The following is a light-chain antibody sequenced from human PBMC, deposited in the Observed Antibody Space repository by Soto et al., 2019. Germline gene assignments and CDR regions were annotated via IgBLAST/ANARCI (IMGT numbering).Light chain of an antibody. CDR1: SSDVGGYYY. CDR2: EVS. Sequence: QSALTQPPAASGSPGQSVTISCTGTSSDVGGYYYVSWYQQHPGKATKVMIYEVSKRTSGVPDRCSGSKSCNTAFLTISKRQAEDEADYYCSSYAVSNNVVFGGGTKLTVL. V-gene: IGLV2-8*01. CDR3: SSYAVSNNVV. J-gene: IGLJ2*01.